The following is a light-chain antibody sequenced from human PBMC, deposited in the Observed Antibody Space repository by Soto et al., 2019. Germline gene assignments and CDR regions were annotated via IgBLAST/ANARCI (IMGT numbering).Light chain of an antibody. J-gene: IGLJ2*01. CDR3: SSYTSGTTLVV. CDR2: EVS. CDR1: SSDVGGYKY. Sequence: QSVLTQPASVSGSPGQSITISCTGTSSDVGGYKYVSWYQQHPGKAPKLMIYEVSNRPSGVSNRFSGSKSGNTASLTISGLQAEDEADYYCSSYTSGTTLVVFGGGTKVTLL. V-gene: IGLV2-14*01.